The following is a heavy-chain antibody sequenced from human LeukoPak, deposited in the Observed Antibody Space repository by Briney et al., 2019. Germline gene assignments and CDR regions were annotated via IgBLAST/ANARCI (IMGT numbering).Heavy chain of an antibody. V-gene: IGHV1-46*01. CDR3: ARDRRGTPFDL. CDR1: GYTFTSYY. D-gene: IGHD1-1*01. CDR2: INPSGGST. Sequence: GASVKVSCKASGYTFTSYYMHWVRQAPGQGLGWMGIINPSGGSTSYAQKFQGRVTMTRDTSTSTVYMELSSLRSEDTAVYYCARDRRGTPFDLWGRGTLVTVSS. J-gene: IGHJ2*01.